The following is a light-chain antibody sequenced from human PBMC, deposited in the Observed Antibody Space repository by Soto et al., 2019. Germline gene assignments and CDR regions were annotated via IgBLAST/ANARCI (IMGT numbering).Light chain of an antibody. CDR3: CSYVGSNNYV. J-gene: IGLJ1*01. Sequence: QPVLTQPPSATGSPGQSVAISCTGTSSDVGGYNYVSWYQQYPGKPPKPIMHEVTKRPSGVPDRFSGAKSGNTASLTVSGLQAEDEADYYCCSYVGSNNYVFGTGTKVTVL. CDR2: EVT. CDR1: SSDVGGYNY. V-gene: IGLV2-8*01.